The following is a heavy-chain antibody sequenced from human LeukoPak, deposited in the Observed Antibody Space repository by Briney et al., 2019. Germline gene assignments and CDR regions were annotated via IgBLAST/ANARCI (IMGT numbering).Heavy chain of an antibody. Sequence: SETLSLTCTVSGGSISSGGYYWSWIRQHPGKGLEWIGYIYYSGSNYYNPSLKSRVTISVDTSKNQFSLKLSSVTAADTAVYYCAGGKQWLAFDSWGQGTLVTVSS. J-gene: IGHJ4*02. CDR1: GGSISSGGYY. D-gene: IGHD6-19*01. CDR3: AGGKQWLAFDS. V-gene: IGHV4-31*03. CDR2: IYYSGSN.